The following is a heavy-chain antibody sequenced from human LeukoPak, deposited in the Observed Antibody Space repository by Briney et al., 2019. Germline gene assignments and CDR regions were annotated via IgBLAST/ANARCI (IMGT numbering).Heavy chain of an antibody. Sequence: ASVKVSCKASGYTFSDYYVHWVRQAPGQGLEWMGWINSNSGDTNHAQKFQGWVTMTRDTSISTAYMELSRLRSDDTAVYYCARDRRYCSGGSCYPPINTNWFDPWGQGTLVTVSS. J-gene: IGHJ5*02. D-gene: IGHD2-15*01. CDR3: ARDRRYCSGGSCYPPINTNWFDP. CDR2: INSNSGDT. CDR1: GYTFSDYY. V-gene: IGHV1-2*04.